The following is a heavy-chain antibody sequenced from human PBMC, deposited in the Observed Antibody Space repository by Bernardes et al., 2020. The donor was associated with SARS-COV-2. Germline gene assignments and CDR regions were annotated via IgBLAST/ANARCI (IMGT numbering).Heavy chain of an antibody. J-gene: IGHJ4*02. CDR3: AKDLSSDSSWSLDY. CDR1: GFTFSSYA. D-gene: IGHD6-13*01. Sequence: GGSLRLSCAASGFTFSSYAMSWVRQAPGKGLEWVSGISGNGGSTYYADSVKGRFTISRDNSKNMLYLQMNSLRAEDTAIYYCAKDLSSDSSWSLDYWGQGTLVTVSS. V-gene: IGHV3-23*01. CDR2: ISGNGGST.